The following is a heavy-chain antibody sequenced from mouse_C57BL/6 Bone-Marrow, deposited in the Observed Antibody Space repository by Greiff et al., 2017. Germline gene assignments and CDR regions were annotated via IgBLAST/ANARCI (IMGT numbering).Heavy chain of an antibody. D-gene: IGHD4-1*01. CDR3: ARSSNWDSWFAY. J-gene: IGHJ3*01. CDR2: INPGSGGT. Sequence: VQLQQSGAELVRPGTSVKVSCKASGYAFTNYLIEWVKQRPGQGLEWIGVINPGSGGTNYNEKFKGKATLTADKSSSTAYMQLSSLTSEDSAVYFCARSSNWDSWFAYWGQGTLVTVSA. CDR1: GYAFTNYL. V-gene: IGHV1-54*01.